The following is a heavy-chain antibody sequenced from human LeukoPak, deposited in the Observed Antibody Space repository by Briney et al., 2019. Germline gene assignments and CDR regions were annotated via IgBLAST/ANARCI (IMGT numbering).Heavy chain of an antibody. Sequence: PGGSLSLSCAASGFTFSDCYINWIRQAPGKGLEWLSYISGNSRFREYADSVKGRFTISRDNARNLLFLQMDSLRAEDTAVYYCARDLNTGMDVWGRGTTVTVSS. J-gene: IGHJ6*02. CDR2: ISGNSRFR. CDR3: ARDLNTGMDV. CDR1: GFTFSDCY. V-gene: IGHV3-11*05.